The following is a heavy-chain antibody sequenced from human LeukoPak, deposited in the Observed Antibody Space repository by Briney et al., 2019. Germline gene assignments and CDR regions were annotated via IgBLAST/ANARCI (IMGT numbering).Heavy chain of an antibody. CDR2: ISSSGSTI. Sequence: RSGGSLRLSCAASGFTFSDYYMSWIRQAPGKGLEWVSYISSSGSTIYYADSVKGRFTISRDNAKNSLYLQMNSLRAEDTAVYYCARDSSSWYYYYYYGMDDWGKGTTVTVSS. V-gene: IGHV3-11*01. CDR3: ARDSSSWYYYYYYGMDD. CDR1: GFTFSDYY. D-gene: IGHD6-13*01. J-gene: IGHJ6*04.